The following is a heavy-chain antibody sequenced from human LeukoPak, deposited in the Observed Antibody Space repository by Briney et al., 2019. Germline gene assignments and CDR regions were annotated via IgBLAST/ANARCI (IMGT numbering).Heavy chain of an antibody. CDR3: AREEGPYFDC. CDR1: GFTFHDHG. CDR2: LNWNGDNT. V-gene: IGHV3-20*04. Sequence: PGGSLRLSCAASGFTFHDHGMSWVRQVPGKGLEWVSALNWNGDNTGYADSVKGRFTISRDNAKKSLYLQMNSLTAEDTAYYYCAREEGPYFDCWGQRTLVTVSS. J-gene: IGHJ4*02.